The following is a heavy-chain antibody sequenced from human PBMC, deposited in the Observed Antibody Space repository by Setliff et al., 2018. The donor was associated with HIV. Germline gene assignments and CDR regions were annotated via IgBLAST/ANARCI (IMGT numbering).Heavy chain of an antibody. CDR1: GFTFSPYW. D-gene: IGHD3-22*01. Sequence: PGGSLRLSCAASGFTFSPYWMSWVRQAPGKGLEWVANIKGDGSEKYYVESVKGRFSISRDNAENSVFLQMGSLRPEDTAVYYCAKGGGDSSGYFLPNDAFDIWGQGTMVTVSS. CDR3: AKGGGDSSGYFLPNDAFDI. CDR2: IKGDGSEK. V-gene: IGHV3-7*01. J-gene: IGHJ3*02.